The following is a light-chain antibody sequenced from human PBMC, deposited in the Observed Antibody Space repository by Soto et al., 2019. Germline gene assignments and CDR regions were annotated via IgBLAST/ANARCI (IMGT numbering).Light chain of an antibody. CDR2: DAS. Sequence: EIVMTQSPATLSVSPGDRATLSCRASQSVGKYLVWYQQKPGQAPRLLIYDASNRATGIPDRFSGSGSGTDFTLTISRLEPEDFAVYYCQQYGYSTPWTFGQGTKVDIK. CDR3: QQYGYSTPWT. CDR1: QSVGKY. V-gene: IGKV3-20*01. J-gene: IGKJ1*01.